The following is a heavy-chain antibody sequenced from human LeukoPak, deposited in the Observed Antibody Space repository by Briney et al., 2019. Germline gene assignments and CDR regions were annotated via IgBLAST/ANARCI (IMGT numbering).Heavy chain of an antibody. CDR3: AKARYSGYDAHYFDY. V-gene: IGHV3-23*01. Sequence: GGSLRLSCAASGFTFSSYAMSWVRQAPGKGLEWVSAISGSGGSTYYADSVKGRFTISRDNSKNTLYLQMNGLRAEDTAVYYCAKARYSGYDAHYFDYWGQGTLVTVSS. CDR2: ISGSGGST. D-gene: IGHD5-12*01. J-gene: IGHJ4*02. CDR1: GFTFSSYA.